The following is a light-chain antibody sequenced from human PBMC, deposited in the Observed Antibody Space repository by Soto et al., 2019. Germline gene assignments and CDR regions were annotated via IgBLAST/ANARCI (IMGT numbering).Light chain of an antibody. CDR1: QSVLYSSNNKNY. Sequence: DIVMTQSPDSLAVSLGERATINCKSSQSVLYSSNNKNYLAWYQQKPGQPPKLLIYWASTREYGVPDRCSGSGSGTDFTLTISSLQAEDVAVYYCQQYYSTPRTFGQGTKVEIK. CDR2: WAS. CDR3: QQYYSTPRT. V-gene: IGKV4-1*01. J-gene: IGKJ1*01.